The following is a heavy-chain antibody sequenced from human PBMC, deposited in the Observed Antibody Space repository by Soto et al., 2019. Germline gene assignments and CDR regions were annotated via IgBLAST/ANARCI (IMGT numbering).Heavy chain of an antibody. CDR2: ISSTSIYI. D-gene: IGHD2-15*01. Sequence: GGSLRLSCAASGVTFSDYSMTWVRQAPGKGLEWVSSISSTSIYIFYADSVKGRFTISRDNAKNSLYLQMNSLRAEDTAVYYCARDANLVDSWGQGTLVTVSS. CDR3: ARDANLVDS. CDR1: GVTFSDYS. V-gene: IGHV3-21*01. J-gene: IGHJ4*02.